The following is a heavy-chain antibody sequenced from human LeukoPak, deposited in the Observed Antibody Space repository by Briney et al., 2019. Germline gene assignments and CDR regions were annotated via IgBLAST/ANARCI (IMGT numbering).Heavy chain of an antibody. CDR1: GGSIISGSKY. CDR3: ARDYGDHRVDY. D-gene: IGHD4-17*01. V-gene: IGHV4-39*06. CDR2: IYYSGTT. J-gene: IGHJ4*02. Sequence: ETLSLTCTVSGGSIISGSKYWGWIRQAPGTGLEWIGSIYYSGTTYYNPSLKSRITISIDTSKKQFALKLSSVTAADTAVYYCARDYGDHRVDYWGQGTLVTVSS.